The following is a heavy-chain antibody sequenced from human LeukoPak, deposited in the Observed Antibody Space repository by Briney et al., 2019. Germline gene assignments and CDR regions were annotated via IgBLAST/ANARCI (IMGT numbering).Heavy chain of an antibody. CDR1: GSTFDDYG. CDR2: INWNGGST. D-gene: IGHD3-22*01. V-gene: IGHV3-20*01. Sequence: GGSLRLSCAASGSTFDDYGMSWVRQAPGKGLEWVSGINWNGGSTGYADSVKGRFTISRDNAKNSLYLQMNSLRAEDTALYHCARDLSSGYYYDWFDPWGQGTLVTVSS. J-gene: IGHJ5*02. CDR3: ARDLSSGYYYDWFDP.